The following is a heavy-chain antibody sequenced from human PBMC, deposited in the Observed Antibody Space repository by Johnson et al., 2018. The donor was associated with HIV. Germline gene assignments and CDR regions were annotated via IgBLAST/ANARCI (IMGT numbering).Heavy chain of an antibody. Sequence: VQLVESGGGLVKPGGSLRLSCAASGFTFSSYWMSWVRQAPGKGLEWEANIKQDGSEKYYVDSLKGRFTISRDNAKNSLFLQMNRLSAEDTAVYYCARPSNWNDPLDAFDIWGQGTTVTVSS. CDR3: ARPSNWNDPLDAFDI. J-gene: IGHJ3*02. CDR1: GFTFSSYW. V-gene: IGHV3-7*05. CDR2: IKQDGSEK. D-gene: IGHD1-1*01.